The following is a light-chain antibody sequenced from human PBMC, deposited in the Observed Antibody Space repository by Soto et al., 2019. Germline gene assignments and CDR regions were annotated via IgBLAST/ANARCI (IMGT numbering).Light chain of an antibody. J-gene: IGKJ1*01. CDR2: AAS. V-gene: IGKV1-17*01. CDR1: SYIRYV. CDR3: RQHNSYTLT. Sequence: DIQMTQYPSSLSAAVGDRVPISCRTSSYIRYVLGWYQQKPGKAPKRLIYAASSLQCWVPSRFSGSRSGTEVTLTIISLQTEDFETYVFRQHNSYTLTFGQGTNVEIK.